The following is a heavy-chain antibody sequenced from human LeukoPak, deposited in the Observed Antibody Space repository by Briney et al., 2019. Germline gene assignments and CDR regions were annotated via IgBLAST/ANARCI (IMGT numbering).Heavy chain of an antibody. D-gene: IGHD4-11*01. CDR3: ARDGGYSNPYYYYYYYMDV. J-gene: IGHJ6*03. Sequence: SETLSLTCAVYGGSFSGYYWSWIRQPPGKGLEWIGEINHSGSTNYNPSLKSRVTISVDTSKNQFSLKLSSVTAADTAVYYCARDGGYSNPYYYYYYYMDVWGKGTTVTVSS. CDR1: GGSFSGYY. V-gene: IGHV4-34*01. CDR2: INHSGST.